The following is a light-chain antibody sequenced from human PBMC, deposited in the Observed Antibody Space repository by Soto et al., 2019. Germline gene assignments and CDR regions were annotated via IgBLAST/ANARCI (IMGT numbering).Light chain of an antibody. Sequence: DIQLTQSPSFLSASVGDRVSITCRASQGIRGYLAWYQQKPGKAPKLLIYATSTLQSGVSSIFSGSASGTEFTLTISSLQLEDFATYYCQQLNDYPLTFGGGTKVDIK. CDR2: ATS. CDR1: QGIRGY. CDR3: QQLNDYPLT. J-gene: IGKJ4*01. V-gene: IGKV1-9*01.